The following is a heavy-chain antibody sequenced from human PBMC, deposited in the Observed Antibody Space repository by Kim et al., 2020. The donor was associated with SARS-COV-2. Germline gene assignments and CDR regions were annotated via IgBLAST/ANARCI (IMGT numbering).Heavy chain of an antibody. CDR3: NTVRSYGVF. Sequence: GTTDYAAPVKSRFTISRDDSKNTLYLQMDSLKTEATAVYYCNTVRSYGVFWGQGTLVTVSA. CDR2: GTT. J-gene: IGHJ4*02. V-gene: IGHV3-15*01. D-gene: IGHD1-26*01.